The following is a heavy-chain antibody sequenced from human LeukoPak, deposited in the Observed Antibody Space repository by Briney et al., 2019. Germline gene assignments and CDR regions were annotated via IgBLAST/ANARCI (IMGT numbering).Heavy chain of an antibody. V-gene: IGHV3-23*01. CDR1: GFTFSSNG. J-gene: IGHJ4*02. CDR2: ISGSGGST. Sequence: GGTLRLSCAASGFTFSSNGMSWVRQAPGKGLEWVSAISGSGGSTYYADSVKGRFIISRDNSKNTLYLQMNSLRAEDTAVYYYATRIVPAARGGFDYWGQGTLVTVSS. CDR3: ATRIVPAARGGFDY. D-gene: IGHD2-2*01.